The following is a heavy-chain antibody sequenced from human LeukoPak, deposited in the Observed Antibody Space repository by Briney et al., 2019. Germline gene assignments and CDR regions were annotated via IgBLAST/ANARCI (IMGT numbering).Heavy chain of an antibody. V-gene: IGHV4-39*07. Sequence: SETLSLTCTVSGASISGSGYYWGWIRQPPGKVLEWIGNIYDSGSTNYNPSLKSRLTISVDTSNNQFSLRLSSVTAADTAVYYCARGFRGASFDYWGQGTLVTVSS. CDR3: ARGFRGASFDY. CDR2: IYDSGST. J-gene: IGHJ4*02. CDR1: GASISGSGYY. D-gene: IGHD1-26*01.